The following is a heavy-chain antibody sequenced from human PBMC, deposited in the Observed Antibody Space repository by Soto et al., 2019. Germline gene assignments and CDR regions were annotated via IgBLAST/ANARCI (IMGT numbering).Heavy chain of an antibody. CDR2: ISSSSGYI. J-gene: IGHJ5*02. Sequence: PGGSLRLSCAASGFTFSSYSMNWVRQAPGKGLEWVSYISSSSGYIYYADSVKGRFTISRDNAKNSLYLQMNSLRAEDTAVYYCARAAEYDSVWGSYRADWFDPWGQGTLVTVSS. CDR3: ARAAEYDSVWGSYRADWFDP. V-gene: IGHV3-21*05. D-gene: IGHD3-16*02. CDR1: GFTFSSYS.